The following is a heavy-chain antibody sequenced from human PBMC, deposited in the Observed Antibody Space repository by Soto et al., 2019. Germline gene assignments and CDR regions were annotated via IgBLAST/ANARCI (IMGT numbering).Heavy chain of an antibody. CDR2: INHSGST. D-gene: IGHD3-3*01. Sequence: PSETLSLTCSVYGGSFSGYYWSWIRQPPGKGLEWIGEINHSGSTNYNPSLKSRVTTSIDTSKNQFSLKLRSVPAVDTAVYYRAGGTIIGVDNALDYWGQGTLFTVSP. CDR3: AGGTIIGVDNALDY. CDR1: GGSFSGYY. V-gene: IGHV4-34*01. J-gene: IGHJ4*02.